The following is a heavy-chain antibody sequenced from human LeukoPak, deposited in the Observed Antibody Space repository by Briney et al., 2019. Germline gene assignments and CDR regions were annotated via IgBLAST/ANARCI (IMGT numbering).Heavy chain of an antibody. D-gene: IGHD6-13*01. Sequence: SETLSLTCAVYGGSFSGYYWSWIRQPPGKGLEWIGEINHSGSTNYNPSLKSRVTVSVDTSKNQFSLKLSSVTAADTAVYYCARRDGLAAAGNFDYWGQGTLVTVSS. CDR2: INHSGST. V-gene: IGHV4-34*01. CDR1: GGSFSGYY. J-gene: IGHJ4*02. CDR3: ARRDGLAAAGNFDY.